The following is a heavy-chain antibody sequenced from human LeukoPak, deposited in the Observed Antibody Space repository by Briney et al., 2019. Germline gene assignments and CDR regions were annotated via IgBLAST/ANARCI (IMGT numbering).Heavy chain of an antibody. CDR3: ARHPLIYYGMDV. J-gene: IGHJ6*02. D-gene: IGHD3/OR15-3a*01. CDR2: ISYSGPT. CDR1: GDSISTYY. Sequence: PSETLSLTCTVSGDSISTYYWAWIRQPPGKGLEWIGYISYSGPTNYNPSLKSRVTISVDTSKNQFSLRLSSVTAADTAVYFCARHPLIYYGMDVWGQGTTVTVSS. V-gene: IGHV4-59*08.